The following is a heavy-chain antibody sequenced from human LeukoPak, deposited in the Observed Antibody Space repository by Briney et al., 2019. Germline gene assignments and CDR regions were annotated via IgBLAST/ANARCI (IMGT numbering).Heavy chain of an antibody. V-gene: IGHV1-46*01. D-gene: IGHD2/OR15-2a*01. Sequence: ASVKVSCKASGYTFTSYYMYWVRQAPGQGLEWMGIINPSGGSTSYAQKFQGRVTMTRDTSTSTVYLELSSLRSEDTAVYFCARCGSVRGQQPQASRRGTTRYYGMDVWGQGTTVTVSS. CDR3: ARCGSVRGQQPQASRRGTTRYYGMDV. CDR2: INPSGGST. CDR1: GYTFTSYY. J-gene: IGHJ6*02.